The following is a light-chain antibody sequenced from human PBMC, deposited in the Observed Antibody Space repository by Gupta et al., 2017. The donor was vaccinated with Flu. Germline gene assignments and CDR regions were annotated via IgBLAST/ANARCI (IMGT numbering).Light chain of an antibody. J-gene: IGKJ5*01. V-gene: IGKV3-15*01. CDR3: QQYNNWPPRIT. Sequence: EIVMTQYPATLSVSPGERATLSCRASQSVSSNLAWYQQKPGQAPRLLIYGASTRATGIPARFSGSWSGTEFTLTISSLQSEDFAVYYCQQYNNWPPRITFGQGTRLEIK. CDR1: QSVSSN. CDR2: GAS.